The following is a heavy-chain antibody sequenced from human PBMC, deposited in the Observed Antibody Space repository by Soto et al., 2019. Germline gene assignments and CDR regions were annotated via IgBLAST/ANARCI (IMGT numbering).Heavy chain of an antibody. CDR2: IRSISNGYET. CDR3: TTQEIVGATGY. J-gene: IGHJ4*02. Sequence: GGSLRLSCAASGFTFSGSAMHWVRQASGKGLEWVGRIRSISNGYETTYAASVKGRFTVSRDDSQDTAYLQMSGLQNEDTAVYYCTTQEIVGATGYWGQGTLVTVSS. V-gene: IGHV3-73*01. D-gene: IGHD1-26*01. CDR1: GFTFSGSA.